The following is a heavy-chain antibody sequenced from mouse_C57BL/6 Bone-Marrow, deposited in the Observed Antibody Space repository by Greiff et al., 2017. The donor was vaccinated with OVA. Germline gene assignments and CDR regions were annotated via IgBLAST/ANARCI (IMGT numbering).Heavy chain of an antibody. CDR3: TLRLDFDY. CDR1: GFTITDYY. V-gene: IGHV14-1*01. CDR2: IDPEAGDT. D-gene: IGHD1-2*01. Sequence: EVQLQQSGAELVRPGASVKLSCTASGFTITDYYMHWVKQRPEQGLEWLGRIDPEAGDTEYAPKFQGKATLTADTSSNTAYLQLSSLTSEDTAVYDGTLRLDFDYWGQGTTLTVSA. J-gene: IGHJ2*01.